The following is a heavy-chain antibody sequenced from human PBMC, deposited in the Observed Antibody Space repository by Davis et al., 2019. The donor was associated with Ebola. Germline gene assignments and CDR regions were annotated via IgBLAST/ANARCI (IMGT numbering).Heavy chain of an antibody. Sequence: PSETLSLTCTVSGGSISSSSYYWGWIRQPPGKGLEWIGSIYYSGSTYYNPSLKSRVTISVDTSKNQFSLKLSSVTAADTAVYYCARPGSNTIYPPGGWFDPWGQGTLVTVSS. CDR2: IYYSGST. V-gene: IGHV4-39*01. J-gene: IGHJ5*02. CDR1: GGSISSSSYY. D-gene: IGHD3-3*01. CDR3: ARPGSNTIYPPGGWFDP.